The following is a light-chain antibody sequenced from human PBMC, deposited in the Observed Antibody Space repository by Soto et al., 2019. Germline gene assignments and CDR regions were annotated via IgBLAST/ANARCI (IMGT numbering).Light chain of an antibody. V-gene: IGLV2-14*01. CDR1: NSDVGGYNL. J-gene: IGLJ1*01. CDR3: CSYSTDTTLYV. CDR2: DVS. Sequence: QSALAQPASVSGSPGQSITISCSGTNSDVGGYNLVSWYQQRPGEAPKLVIFDVSNRPSGVSDRFSGSKSGNTASLTISGLQAEDEGDYFCCSYSTDTTLYVFGSGTKVTVL.